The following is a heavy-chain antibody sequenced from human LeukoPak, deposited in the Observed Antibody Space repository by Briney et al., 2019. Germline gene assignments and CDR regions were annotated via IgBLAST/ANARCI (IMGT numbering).Heavy chain of an antibody. CDR1: GYTFTSYA. CDR3: ARVYCSSTSCHYYLDY. D-gene: IGHD2-2*01. Sequence: ASVKVSCKASGYTFTSYAMHWVRQAPGQRLEWMGWINAGNGNTKYSQKFQGRVTITRDTSANTAYMELSSLRSEDTAVYYCARVYCSSTSCHYYLDYWGQGTLVTVSS. CDR2: INAGNGNT. V-gene: IGHV1-3*01. J-gene: IGHJ4*02.